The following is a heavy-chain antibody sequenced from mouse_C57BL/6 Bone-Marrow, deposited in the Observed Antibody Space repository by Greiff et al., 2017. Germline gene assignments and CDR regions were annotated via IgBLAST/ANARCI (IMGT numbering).Heavy chain of an antibody. CDR3: GGYLLYWYFDV. CDR1: GYTFTSYG. D-gene: IGHD2-2*01. J-gene: IGHJ1*03. CDR2: IYPRSGNT. Sequence: QVHVKQSGAELARPGASVKLSCKASGYTFTSYGISWVKQRTGQGLEWIGEIYPRSGNTYYNEKFKGKATLTADKSSSTAYMELRSLTSEASAVYFCGGYLLYWYFDVWGTGTTVTVSS. V-gene: IGHV1-81*01.